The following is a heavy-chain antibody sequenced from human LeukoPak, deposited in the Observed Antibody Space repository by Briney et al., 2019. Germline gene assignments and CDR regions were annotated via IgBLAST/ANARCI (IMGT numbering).Heavy chain of an antibody. V-gene: IGHV1-8*01. J-gene: IGHJ5*02. CDR1: GYTFTSYD. CDR3: ARHSSSSSWFDP. CDR2: INTNDGDT. D-gene: IGHD6-6*01. Sequence: GASVKVSCKASGYTFTSYDVNWLRQATGQGLEWMGWINTNDGDTGYAQSFQGRVTMTRNTSISTAYMELSSLRPEDTAVYYCARHSSSSSWFDPWGQGTLVTVSS.